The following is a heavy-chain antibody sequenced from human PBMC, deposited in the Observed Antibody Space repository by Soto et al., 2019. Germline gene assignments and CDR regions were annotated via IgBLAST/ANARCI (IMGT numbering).Heavy chain of an antibody. V-gene: IGHV3-30*18. D-gene: IGHD1-26*01. J-gene: IGHJ6*02. CDR2: ISYDGSNK. CDR1: GFTFSSYG. Sequence: QVQLVESGGGVVQPGRSLRLSCAASGFTFSSYGMHWVRQAPGKGLEWVAVISYDGSNKYYADSVKGRFTISRDNSKNTMYLQMNSLRAEDTAVYYCEKDGEGGVGYYYGMDVWGQGTTVTVSS. CDR3: EKDGEGGVGYYYGMDV.